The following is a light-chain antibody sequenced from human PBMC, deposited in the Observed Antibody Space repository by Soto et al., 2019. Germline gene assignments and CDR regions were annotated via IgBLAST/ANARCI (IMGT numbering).Light chain of an antibody. V-gene: IGKV1-12*01. CDR2: AAS. CDR1: QGIDRW. CDR3: KQSKSFPLT. Sequence: DIQMTQSPSGLSASVGDRVTITCRASQGIDRWLAWYQQKPGEAPKVLIYAASSLRSGVPSRFSGSGYGTDFSLTISSLQPEDLATYYCKQSKSFPLTFGGGTKVDIK. J-gene: IGKJ4*01.